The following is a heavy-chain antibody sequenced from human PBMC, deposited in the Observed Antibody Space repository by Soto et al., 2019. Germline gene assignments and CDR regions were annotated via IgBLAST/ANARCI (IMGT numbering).Heavy chain of an antibody. J-gene: IGHJ3*02. CDR1: GGTFGSDP. CDR2: IAPIFGTT. V-gene: IGHV1-69*12. D-gene: IGHD3-22*01. CDR3: AKERISSGSDGIGPFDI. Sequence: QVQLVQSGAEVKKPGSSVKVSCKASGGTFGSDPISWVRQAPGQGLEWMGGIAPIFGTTNFAQKFQGRLTITADEATSTAYMDLSSLRFEDTAVYYCAKERISSGSDGIGPFDIWGQGTMVTVSS.